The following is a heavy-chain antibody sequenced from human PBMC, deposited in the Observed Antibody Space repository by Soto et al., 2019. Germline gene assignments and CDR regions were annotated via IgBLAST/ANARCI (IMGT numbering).Heavy chain of an antibody. J-gene: IGHJ6*02. CDR3: VKDWTGNKCPCLDV. CDR2: ISGDGKTT. CDR1: GFTFNAHA. V-gene: IGHV3-23*01. Sequence: EVQVLESGGGLLQPRGSLRLSCVASGFTFNAHAMTWVRQGPGMGLEWTSTISGDGKTTHYADSVKGRFTVSRDNSKNTLSLQMNSLRAEDTATYYCVKDWTGNKCPCLDVWGQGTTVTVSS. D-gene: IGHD2-8*02.